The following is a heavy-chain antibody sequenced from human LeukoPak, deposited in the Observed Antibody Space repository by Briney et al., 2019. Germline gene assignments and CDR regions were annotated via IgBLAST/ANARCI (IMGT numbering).Heavy chain of an antibody. J-gene: IGHJ4*02. V-gene: IGHV1-8*01. CDR3: ARVISTNDYGDYAGY. D-gene: IGHD4-17*01. CDR2: MNPNSGNT. Sequence: ASVKVSCKASGYTFTSYDINWVRQATGQGLEWMGWMNPNSGNTGYAQKFQGRVTMTRNTSISTAYMELRSLRSEDTAVYYCARVISTNDYGDYAGYWGQGTLVTVSS. CDR1: GYTFTSYD.